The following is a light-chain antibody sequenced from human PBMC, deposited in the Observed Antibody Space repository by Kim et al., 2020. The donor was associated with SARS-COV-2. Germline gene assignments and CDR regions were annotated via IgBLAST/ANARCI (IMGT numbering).Light chain of an antibody. CDR3: QQRFSWPLT. V-gene: IGKV3-11*01. Sequence: LSPGERSTLSCRASQSINNWLVWYQQKAGQAPRLLIYDAFYRAAGVPARFSGSGSGTDFTLTISSLEPEDFAVYYCQQRFSWPLTFGGGTKLEI. CDR2: DAF. CDR1: QSINNW. J-gene: IGKJ4*01.